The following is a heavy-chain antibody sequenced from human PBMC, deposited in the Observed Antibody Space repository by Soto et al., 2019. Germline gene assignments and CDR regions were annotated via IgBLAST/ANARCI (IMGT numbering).Heavy chain of an antibody. V-gene: IGHV1-18*01. J-gene: IGHJ4*02. CDR2: ISAYNGNT. D-gene: IGHD3-10*01. Sequence: GASVKVSCKASGYTFTSYGISWVRQAPGQGLEWMGWISAYNGNTNYAQKLQGRVTMTTDTSTSTAYMELRSLRSDDTAVYYCAISHYYGSGTPMIFDYWGQGTLVPVSS. CDR3: AISHYYGSGTPMIFDY. CDR1: GYTFTSYG.